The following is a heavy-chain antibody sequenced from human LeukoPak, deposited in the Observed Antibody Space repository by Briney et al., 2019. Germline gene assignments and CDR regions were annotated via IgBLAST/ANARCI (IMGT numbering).Heavy chain of an antibody. CDR1: GNSLNNYH. Sequence: ASVKVSCKASGNSLNNYHMHWVRQAPGQGLEWLGIIRPGGDGPSYAQKFQGRVTMTGDMSTSTVYMELSSLTSDDTAVYYCGRDPTYRNYFDSWGQGTLVTVSS. D-gene: IGHD1-1*01. V-gene: IGHV1-46*02. CDR3: GRDPTYRNYFDS. CDR2: IRPGGDGP. J-gene: IGHJ4*02.